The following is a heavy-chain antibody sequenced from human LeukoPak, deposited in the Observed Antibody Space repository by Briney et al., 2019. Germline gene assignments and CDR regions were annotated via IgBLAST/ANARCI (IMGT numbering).Heavy chain of an antibody. D-gene: IGHD4-11*01. CDR3: AREGVTKYYFDY. V-gene: IGHV4-61*01. J-gene: IGHJ4*02. CDR2: IYYSGST. CDR1: GGSVSSGYYY. Sequence: SSETLSLTCTVSGGSVSSGYYYWSWIRQPPGKGLEWIGYIYYSGSTNYNPSLKSRVTISADTSKNLFSLRLSSVTAADTAVYYCAREGVTKYYFDYWGQGTLVTVSS.